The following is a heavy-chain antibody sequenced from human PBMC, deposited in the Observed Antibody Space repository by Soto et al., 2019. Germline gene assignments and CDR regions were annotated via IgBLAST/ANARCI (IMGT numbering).Heavy chain of an antibody. D-gene: IGHD4-17*01. Sequence: SETLSLTCTVSGGSISSSSYYWGWIRQPPGKGLEWIGSIYYSGSTYYNPSLKSRVTISVDTSRNQFSLKLSSVTAADTAVYYCARPPPGYGDYAFDDWGQGTLVTVSS. V-gene: IGHV4-39*01. CDR1: GGSISSSSYY. CDR3: ARPPPGYGDYAFDD. CDR2: IYYSGST. J-gene: IGHJ4*02.